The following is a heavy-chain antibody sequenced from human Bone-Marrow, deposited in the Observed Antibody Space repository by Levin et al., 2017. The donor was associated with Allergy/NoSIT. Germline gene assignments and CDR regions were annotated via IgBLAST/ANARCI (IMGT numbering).Heavy chain of an antibody. CDR1: GFTFSSYW. J-gene: IGHJ4*02. CDR2: IKQDGSEK. Sequence: GGSLRLSCAASGFTFSSYWMSWVRQAPGKGLEWVANIKQDGSEKYYVDSVKGRFTISRDNAKNSLYLQMNSLRAEDTAVYYCARDFLRGVIIPPFDYWGQGTLVTVSS. V-gene: IGHV3-7*04. D-gene: IGHD3-10*01. CDR3: ARDFLRGVIIPPFDY.